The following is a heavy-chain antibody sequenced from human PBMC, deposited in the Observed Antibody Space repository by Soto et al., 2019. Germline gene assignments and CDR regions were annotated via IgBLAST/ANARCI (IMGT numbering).Heavy chain of an antibody. CDR1: GFTFTRYS. V-gene: IGHV3-21*01. D-gene: IGHD6-13*01. J-gene: IGHJ4*02. CDR3: ARDQGIAANLDY. Sequence: EVQLVESGGGLVKPGGSLRLSCAASGFTFTRYSMNWVRQAPGKGLEWVSSISYISTSTYYADSVKGRFTISRDNANNSLYLQMSSLRAEDTAVYYCARDQGIAANLDYWGQGTLVTVSS. CDR2: ISYISTST.